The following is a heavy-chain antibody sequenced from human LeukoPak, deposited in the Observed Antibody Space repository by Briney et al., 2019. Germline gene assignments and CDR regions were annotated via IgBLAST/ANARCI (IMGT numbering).Heavy chain of an antibody. Sequence: GGSLRLSCAASAFSLNAYNMNWVRQAPGKGLEWVSSISYTGAYIYYADSVKGRFTISRDNAQNSLYLQMNSLRAEDTAIYYCVRDRGTYRPIDYWGQGTLVTVSS. J-gene: IGHJ4*02. D-gene: IGHD1-26*01. CDR3: VRDRGTYRPIDY. V-gene: IGHV3-21*04. CDR2: ISYTGAYI. CDR1: AFSLNAYN.